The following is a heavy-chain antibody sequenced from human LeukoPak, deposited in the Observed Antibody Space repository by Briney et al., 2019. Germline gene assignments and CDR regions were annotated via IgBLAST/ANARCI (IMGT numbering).Heavy chain of an antibody. CDR1: GFTFSSYT. D-gene: IGHD5-24*01. Sequence: GGSLRLSCAASGFTFSSYTMSWVRQAPGKGLEWVSSISSSSSYIYYADSVKGRFTISRDNAKNSLYLQMNSLRAEDTAVYYCARAVGDGYNSYFDYWGQGTLVTVSS. V-gene: IGHV3-21*01. CDR3: ARAVGDGYNSYFDY. J-gene: IGHJ4*02. CDR2: ISSSSSYI.